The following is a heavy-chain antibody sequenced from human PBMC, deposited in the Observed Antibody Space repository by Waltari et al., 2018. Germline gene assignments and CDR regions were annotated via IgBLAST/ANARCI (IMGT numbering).Heavy chain of an antibody. CDR1: GYTFTSYD. CDR2: KNHKRGNT. CDR3: AKRGYSSGWDLFDY. J-gene: IGHJ4*02. V-gene: IGHV1-8*01. D-gene: IGHD6-19*01. Sequence: QVQLVQSGAEVKKPGASVKVSCKASGYTFTSYDINWVRQAAGQGREWMGWKNHKRGNTGYAQKFQGRITVTRNTAISTAYMELSSLRSEDTAVYYCAKRGYSSGWDLFDYWGLGTLVTVSS.